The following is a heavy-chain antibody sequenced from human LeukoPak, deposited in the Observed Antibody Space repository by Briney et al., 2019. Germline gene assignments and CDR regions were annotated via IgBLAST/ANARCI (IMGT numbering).Heavy chain of an antibody. CDR2: ISGGGGST. CDR1: GFTFTSYA. D-gene: IGHD6-13*01. CDR3: AKAASSSWPSYQYGMDV. J-gene: IGHJ6*02. Sequence: GGSLRLSCAASGFTFTSYAMSWVRQAPGKGLEWVSAISGGGGSTYYADSVKGRFTISKDNSKNTVYLQMNDLRVDDTAVYYCAKAASSSWPSYQYGMDVWGQGTTVTVSS. V-gene: IGHV3-23*01.